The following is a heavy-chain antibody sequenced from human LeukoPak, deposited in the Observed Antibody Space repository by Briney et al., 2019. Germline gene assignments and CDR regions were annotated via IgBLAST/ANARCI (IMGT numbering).Heavy chain of an antibody. CDR3: ARDVTSGWYFDY. D-gene: IGHD6-19*01. Sequence: ASVKVSCKASGGTFSTYAISWVRQAPGQGLEWMGGIIPIFGTSNYAQKFQGRVTITADESTSTAYMELSSLRSEDTAAYYCARDVTSGWYFDYWGQGTLVTVSS. CDR1: GGTFSTYA. J-gene: IGHJ4*02. V-gene: IGHV1-69*13. CDR2: IIPIFGTS.